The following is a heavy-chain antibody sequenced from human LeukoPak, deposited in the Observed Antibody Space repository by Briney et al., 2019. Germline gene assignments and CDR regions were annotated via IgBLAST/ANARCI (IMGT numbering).Heavy chain of an antibody. CDR2: ISGSGGST. CDR3: AKDDSSGYGYYFDY. J-gene: IGHJ4*02. D-gene: IGHD3-22*01. Sequence: PGGSLRLSCTASGFTFSSYAMSWVRQAPGKGLEWVSAISGSGGSTYHADSVKGRFTISRDNSKNTLYLQMNSLRAEDTAIYYCAKDDSSGYGYYFDYWGQGTLVTASS. CDR1: GFTFSSYA. V-gene: IGHV3-23*01.